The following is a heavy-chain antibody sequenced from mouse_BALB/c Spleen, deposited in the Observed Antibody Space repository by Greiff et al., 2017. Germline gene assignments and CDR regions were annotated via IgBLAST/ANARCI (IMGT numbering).Heavy chain of an antibody. D-gene: IGHD1-1*01. Sequence: VQGVESGAELVRPGTSVKVSCKASGYAFTNYLIEWVKQRPGQGLEWIGVINPGSGGTNYNEKFKGKATLTADKSSSTAYMQLSSLTSDDSAVYFCARRGVITTVVGYYYAMDYWGQGTSVTVSS. J-gene: IGHJ4*01. CDR3: ARRGVITTVVGYYYAMDY. V-gene: IGHV1-54*03. CDR2: INPGSGGT. CDR1: GYAFTNYL.